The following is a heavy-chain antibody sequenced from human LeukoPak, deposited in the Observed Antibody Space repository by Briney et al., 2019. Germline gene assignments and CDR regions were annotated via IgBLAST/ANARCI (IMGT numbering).Heavy chain of an antibody. CDR2: IYSSGST. V-gene: IGHV4-4*07. CDR1: GGSLSSFY. J-gene: IGHJ4*02. D-gene: IGHD6-19*01. CDR3: ARVLGWAGFDY. Sequence: SETLSLTCTVSGGSLSSFYWSWFRQPAGKGLEWIGRIYSSGSTNYSPSLKSRLTMSVDTSKNQFSLRLRSVTAADTAVYYCARVLGWAGFDYWGQGTLVTVSS.